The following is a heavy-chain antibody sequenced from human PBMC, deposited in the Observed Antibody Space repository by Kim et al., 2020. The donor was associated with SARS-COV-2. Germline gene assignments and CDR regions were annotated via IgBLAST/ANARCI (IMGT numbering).Heavy chain of an antibody. CDR1: GFTFSDYA. D-gene: IGHD3-3*02. V-gene: IGHV3-23*05. CDR2: IDKNGRNI. CDR3: AKKGRETTSWDSFSY. Sequence: GGSLRLSCAASGFTFSDYAMTWVRQVPGEGLDWVSSIDKNGRNIYYTDSAKGRFTISRDNSKHTLYLQMNSLRAEDTAVYYCAKKGRETTSWDSFSYWG. J-gene: IGHJ4*01.